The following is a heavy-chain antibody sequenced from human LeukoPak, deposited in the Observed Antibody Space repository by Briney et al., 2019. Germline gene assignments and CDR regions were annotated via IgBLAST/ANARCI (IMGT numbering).Heavy chain of an antibody. J-gene: IGHJ1*01. CDR1: GFTFSSYA. Sequence: GGSLRLSCAASGFTFSSYAMHWVRQAPGKGLEWVAVISYDGSNKYYADSVKGRFTISRDNSKNTLYLQMNSLRAEDTAVYYCARESGFYSSSSIYFQHWGRGTLVTVSS. CDR2: ISYDGSNK. CDR3: ARESGFYSSSSIYFQH. D-gene: IGHD6-6*01. V-gene: IGHV3-30-3*01.